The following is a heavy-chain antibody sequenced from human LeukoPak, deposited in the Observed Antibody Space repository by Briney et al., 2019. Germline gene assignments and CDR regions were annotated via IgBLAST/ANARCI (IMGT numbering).Heavy chain of an antibody. CDR1: GDSISDYY. J-gene: IGHJ5*02. D-gene: IGHD6-19*01. V-gene: IGHV4-38-2*02. Sequence: NSSETLSLTCTVSGDSISDYYWSWIRQPPGKGLEWIGSMYSGSTYYNPSLKSRVTISVDTSKNQFSLKLSSVTAADTAVYYCARHVAVAGWRGWFDPWGQGTLVTVSS. CDR2: MYSGST. CDR3: ARHVAVAGWRGWFDP.